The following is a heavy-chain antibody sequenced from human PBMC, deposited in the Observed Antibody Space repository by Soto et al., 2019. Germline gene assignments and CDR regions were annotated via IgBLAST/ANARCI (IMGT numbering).Heavy chain of an antibody. CDR2: IYTSGST. D-gene: IGHD3-10*01. CDR1: CGSISSYY. J-gene: IGHJ6*01. CDR3: ARSLSFGELSHGGMEV. V-gene: IGHV4-4*07. Sequence: PSETLSRTCTVSCGSISSYYWSWIRQPSWKGLEWIVRIYTSGSTNYNPSLKSRVTMSVDASKNQFSLQLSSVTAADTAVYYCARSLSFGELSHGGMEVWGQGTTVTLSS.